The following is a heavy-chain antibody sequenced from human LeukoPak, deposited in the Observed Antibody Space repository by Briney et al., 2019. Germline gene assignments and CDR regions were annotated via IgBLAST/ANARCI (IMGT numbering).Heavy chain of an antibody. V-gene: IGHV3-48*01. CDR2: ISSSSTI. D-gene: IGHD3-3*01. J-gene: IGHJ3*02. CDR1: GFTFSSYS. Sequence: GGSLRLSCAASGFTFSSYSMSWVRQAPGKGLEWLSYISSSSTINYADSVKGRFTISRDNAKNSLYLQMNSQRAEDTAVYYCARDSSGYDFWSGYYTWPKGEAFDIWGQGTMVTVSS. CDR3: ARDSSGYDFWSGYYTWPKGEAFDI.